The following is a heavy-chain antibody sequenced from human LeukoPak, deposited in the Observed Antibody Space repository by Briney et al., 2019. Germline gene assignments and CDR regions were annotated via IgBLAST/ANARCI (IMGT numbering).Heavy chain of an antibody. CDR2: INHSGST. J-gene: IGHJ5*02. D-gene: IGHD5-18*01. CDR3: ARGGPIQPWFDP. V-gene: IGHV4-34*01. CDR1: GGSFSGCC. Sequence: PSETLSLTCAVYGGSFSGCCWSWIRQPPGKGLEWIGEINHSGSTNYNPSLKSRVTISVDTSKNQFSLKLSSVTAADTAVYYCARGGPIQPWFDPWGQGTLVTVSS.